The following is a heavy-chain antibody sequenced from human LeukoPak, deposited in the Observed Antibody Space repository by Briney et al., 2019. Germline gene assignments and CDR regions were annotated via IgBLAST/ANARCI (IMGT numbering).Heavy chain of an antibody. V-gene: IGHV4-59*01. CDR3: ARVPGYGVDYYYGMDV. D-gene: IGHD4-17*01. Sequence: PSETLSLTCTVSGGSISSYYWSWIRQPPGKGLEWIGYIYYSGSTNYNPSLKSRVTISVDTSKNQFSLKLSSVTAADTAVYYCARVPGYGVDYYYGMDVWGQGTTVTVSS. CDR2: IYYSGST. CDR1: GGSISSYY. J-gene: IGHJ6*02.